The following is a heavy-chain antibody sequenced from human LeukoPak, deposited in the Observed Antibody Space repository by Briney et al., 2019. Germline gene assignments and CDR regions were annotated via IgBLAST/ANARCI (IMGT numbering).Heavy chain of an antibody. CDR1: GFTVRNNY. CDR3: ATGERMVRGDGVDY. CDR2: IYSGGST. V-gene: IGHV3-66*01. J-gene: IGHJ4*02. Sequence: PGGSLRLSCAASGFTVRNNYMSWDRQAPGKGLEWVSVIYSGGSTYYADSVKGRFTISRDNSKNTLYLQMNSLSAEDTAVYFCATGERMVRGDGVDYWGQGTLVTVSS. D-gene: IGHD3-10*01.